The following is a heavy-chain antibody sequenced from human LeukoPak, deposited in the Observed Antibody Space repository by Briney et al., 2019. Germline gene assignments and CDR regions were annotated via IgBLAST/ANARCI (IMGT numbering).Heavy chain of an antibody. CDR1: GFTFSNYG. J-gene: IGHJ4*02. V-gene: IGHV3-23*01. D-gene: IGHD3/OR15-3a*01. CDR2: LSGTSDST. Sequence: GGSLRLSCAASGFTFSNYGMSWVPQAPGKGLEWVSALSGTSDSTYYADSVKGRFSISRDNSKNTLYLQISSLRVEDTAVYYCAKVATWTHFDYWGQGILVTVSS. CDR3: AKVATWTHFDY.